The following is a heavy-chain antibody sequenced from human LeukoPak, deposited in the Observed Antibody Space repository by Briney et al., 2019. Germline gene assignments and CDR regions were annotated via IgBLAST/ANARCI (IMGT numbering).Heavy chain of an antibody. CDR1: GFTFSSYA. J-gene: IGHJ4*02. CDR2: ISDSGGST. CDR3: AKGYDSNSYYYYFDY. Sequence: PGGSLRLSCAASGFTFSSYAMNWVRQAPGKGLEWVSGISDSGGSTYYADSVKGRFTISRDNSENTLYLQMNSLRAEDTAVYYCAKGYDSNSYYYYFDYWGQGTLVTVSS. V-gene: IGHV3-23*01. D-gene: IGHD3-22*01.